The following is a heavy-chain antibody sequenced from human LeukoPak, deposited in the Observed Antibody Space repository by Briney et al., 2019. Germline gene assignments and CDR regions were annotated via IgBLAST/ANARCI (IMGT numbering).Heavy chain of an antibody. CDR2: ISYDGSNK. J-gene: IGHJ4*02. V-gene: IGHV3-30-3*01. CDR1: GFTFSSYA. CDR3: AREGSYYDSSGYPEPSYYFDY. Sequence: GGSLRLSCAASGFTFSSYAMHWVRQAPGKGLEWVAVISYDGSNKYYADSVKGRFTISGDNSKNTLYLQMNSLRAEDTAVYYCAREGSYYDSSGYPEPSYYFDYWGQGTLVTVSS. D-gene: IGHD3-22*01.